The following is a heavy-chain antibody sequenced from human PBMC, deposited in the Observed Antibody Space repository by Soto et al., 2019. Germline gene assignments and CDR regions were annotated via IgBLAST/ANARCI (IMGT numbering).Heavy chain of an antibody. CDR2: IYYSGST. D-gene: IGHD3-9*01. V-gene: IGHV4-39*01. CDR3: ARPMYDILTGYYFDY. J-gene: IGHJ4*02. CDR1: GGSISSSSYY. Sequence: SETLSLTCTVSGGSISSSSYYWGWIRQPPGKGLEWIGSIYYSGSTYYNPSLKSRVTISVDTSKNQFSLKLSSVTAADTAVYYCARPMYDILTGYYFDYWGQGTPVTVSS.